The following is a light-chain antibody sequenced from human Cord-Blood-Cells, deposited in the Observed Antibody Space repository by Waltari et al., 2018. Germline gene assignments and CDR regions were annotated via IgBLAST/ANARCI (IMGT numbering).Light chain of an antibody. J-gene: IGKJ1*01. CDR3: QQYYSFPRT. CDR1: QCISSY. CDR2: AAS. Sequence: VIWMTQSPSLLSASTGDRVTISCRMSQCISSYLAWYQQTPGKAPELLIYAASTLQSGVPSRFSGSGAGTDFTLTISCLQSEDFATYYCQQYYSFPRTFGQGTKVEIK. V-gene: IGKV1D-8*01.